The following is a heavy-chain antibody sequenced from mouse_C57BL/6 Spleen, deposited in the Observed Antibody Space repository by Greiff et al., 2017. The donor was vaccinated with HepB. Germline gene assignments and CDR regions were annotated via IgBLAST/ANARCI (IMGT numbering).Heavy chain of an antibody. CDR3: ASGRDYDYDRVFDY. J-gene: IGHJ2*01. CDR2: IDPSDSET. V-gene: IGHV1-52*01. D-gene: IGHD2-4*01. Sequence: QVQLQQPGAELVRPGSSVKLSCKASGYTFTSYWMHWVKQRPIQGLEWIGNIDPSDSETHYNQKFKDKATLTVDKSSSTAYMQLSSLTSEDSAVYYCASGRDYDYDRVFDYWGQGTTLTVSS. CDR1: GYTFTSYW.